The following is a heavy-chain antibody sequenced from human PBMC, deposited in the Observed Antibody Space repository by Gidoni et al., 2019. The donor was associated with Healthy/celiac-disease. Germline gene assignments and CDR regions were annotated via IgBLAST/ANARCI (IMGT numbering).Heavy chain of an antibody. Sequence: EVQLVESGRGLVQPGGSLRLSCTGSGFTFSSYWMSCVRQARGKGLEWVANIKQDGSEKYYVDSVKGRFTISRDNGKNSLYLQMNSLRAEDTAVYYCASNDFWSGYQAFDIWGQGTMVTVSS. J-gene: IGHJ3*02. D-gene: IGHD3-3*01. CDR2: IKQDGSEK. CDR1: GFTFSSYW. CDR3: ASNDFWSGYQAFDI. V-gene: IGHV3-7*03.